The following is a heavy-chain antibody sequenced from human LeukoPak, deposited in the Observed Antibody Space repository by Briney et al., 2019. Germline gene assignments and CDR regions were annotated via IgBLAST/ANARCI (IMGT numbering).Heavy chain of an antibody. CDR3: AKGPRSYDILTGYYSGYFDY. CDR2: ISYDGSNK. Sequence: GGSLRLSCAASGFTFSSYGMHWVRQAPGKGLEWVAVISYDGSNKYYADSVKGRFTISRDNSKNTLYLQMNSLRAEDTAVYYCAKGPRSYDILTGYYSGYFDYWGQGTLVTVSS. CDR1: GFTFSSYG. V-gene: IGHV3-30*18. J-gene: IGHJ4*02. D-gene: IGHD3-9*01.